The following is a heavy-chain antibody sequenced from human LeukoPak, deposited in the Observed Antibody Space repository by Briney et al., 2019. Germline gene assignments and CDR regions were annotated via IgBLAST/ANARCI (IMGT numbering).Heavy chain of an antibody. CDR2: INWNGGST. V-gene: IGHV3-20*01. CDR3: ARFSAVAGTDY. CDR1: GFTVSSSY. D-gene: IGHD6-19*01. J-gene: IGHJ4*02. Sequence: GGSLRLSCAASGFTVSSSYMSWVRQAPGKGLEWVSGINWNGGSTGYADSVKGRFTISRDNAKNSPYLQMNSLRAEDTALYHCARFSAVAGTDYWGQGTQVTVSS.